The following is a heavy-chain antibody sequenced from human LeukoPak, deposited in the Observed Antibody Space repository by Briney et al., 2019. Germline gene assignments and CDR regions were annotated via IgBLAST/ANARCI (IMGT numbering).Heavy chain of an antibody. CDR1: GFSFSSSW. CDR2: IKADGSET. CDR3: ARDYD. D-gene: IGHD3-16*01. Sequence: PGGSLRLSCAAPGFSFSSSWMTWVRQAPGKGLEWVANIKADGSETLYVDSVKGRFTISRDNAKNSVFLQMNSLRAEDTAVYFCARDYDWGQGTLVTVSS. J-gene: IGHJ4*02. V-gene: IGHV3-7*04.